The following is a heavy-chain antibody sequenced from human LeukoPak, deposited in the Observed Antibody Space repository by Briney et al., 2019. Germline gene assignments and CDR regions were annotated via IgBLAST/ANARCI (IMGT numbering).Heavy chain of an antibody. CDR3: ASELIVGATTVFDI. D-gene: IGHD1-26*01. CDR1: GFPFSSYE. J-gene: IGHJ3*02. CDR2: ISSSGGTI. V-gene: IGHV3-48*03. Sequence: PGGSLRLSCAASGFPFSSYEMNWLRQAPGKGLEWVSYISSSGGTIYYADSVKGRLTISRDNAKNSLYLQMNSLRVEDTAVYYCASELIVGATTVFDIWGQGTMVTVSS.